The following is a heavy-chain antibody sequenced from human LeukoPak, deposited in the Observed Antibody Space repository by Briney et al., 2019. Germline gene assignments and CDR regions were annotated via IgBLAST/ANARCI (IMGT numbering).Heavy chain of an antibody. Sequence: GASVRVSCKASGYTFTDYYMYWVRQAPGQGLECMGWIYPNSGGTNYAQKFQGRVTTTRDTSISTAYMELTSLTFDDTAVYYCARDGDAVMVDFDYWGQGTMVTVSS. V-gene: IGHV1-2*02. CDR1: GYTFTDYY. D-gene: IGHD5-18*01. CDR3: ARDGDAVMVDFDY. CDR2: IYPNSGGT. J-gene: IGHJ4*02.